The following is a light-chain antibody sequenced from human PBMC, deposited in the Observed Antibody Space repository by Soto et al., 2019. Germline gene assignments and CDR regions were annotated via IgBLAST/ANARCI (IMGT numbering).Light chain of an antibody. V-gene: IGKV1-5*03. J-gene: IGKJ2*03. CDR1: QSIKSW. CDR3: QQYNSYSMYS. CDR2: KAS. Sequence: IQMTQSPSTLSASVGDRVTITCRSSQSIKSWLAWYQQKPGKVPKLLIYKASKLETGVPSRFNGSQSGTEFTLTINSLEPDDFATYFCQQYNSYSMYSFGQGTKLEVK.